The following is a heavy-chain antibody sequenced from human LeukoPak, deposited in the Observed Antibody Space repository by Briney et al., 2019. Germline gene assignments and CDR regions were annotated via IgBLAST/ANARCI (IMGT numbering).Heavy chain of an antibody. CDR1: GFTFSSYA. CDR3: AKWAGSGRGFDY. J-gene: IGHJ4*02. D-gene: IGHD6-19*01. Sequence: PGGSLRLSCAASGFTFSSYAMSWVRQAPGTGLERVSDITGSGGSTHYADSVKGRFTISRDNSKNTLYLQMNSLRAEDTAVYYCAKWAGSGRGFDYWGQGTLVTVSS. CDR2: ITGSGGST. V-gene: IGHV3-23*01.